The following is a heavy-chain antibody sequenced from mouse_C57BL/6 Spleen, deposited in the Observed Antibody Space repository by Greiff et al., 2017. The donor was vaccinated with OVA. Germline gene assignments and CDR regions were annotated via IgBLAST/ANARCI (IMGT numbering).Heavy chain of an antibody. CDR1: GYSFTGYY. CDR2: IYPYNGVS. V-gene: IGHV1-31*01. CDR3: ARDYGSSYVTFAY. D-gene: IGHD1-1*01. Sequence: LVESGPELVKPGASVKMSCKASGYSFTGYYMHWVKQSHGNILDWIGYIYPYNGVSSYNQKFKGKATLTVDKSSSTAYMELRSLTSEDSAVYYCARDYGSSYVTFAYWGQGTLVTVSA. J-gene: IGHJ3*01.